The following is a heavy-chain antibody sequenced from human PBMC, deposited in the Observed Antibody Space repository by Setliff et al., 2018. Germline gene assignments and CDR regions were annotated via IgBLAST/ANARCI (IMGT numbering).Heavy chain of an antibody. Sequence: ASVKVSCKASGYTFTSYDINWVRQATGQGLEWMGWMNPNSGNTGYAQKFQGRVTITRNHSISTAYMELSSLRSEDTAVYYCARGGGQIHYDFWSGYFSDPQPNYYYYYMDVWGKGTTVTVYS. V-gene: IGHV1-8*03. CDR1: GYTFTSYD. D-gene: IGHD3-3*01. CDR2: MNPNSGNT. CDR3: ARGGGQIHYDFWSGYFSDPQPNYYYYYMDV. J-gene: IGHJ6*03.